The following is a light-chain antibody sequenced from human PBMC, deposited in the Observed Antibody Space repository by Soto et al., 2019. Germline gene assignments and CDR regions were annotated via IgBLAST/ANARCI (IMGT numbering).Light chain of an antibody. V-gene: IGLV4-60*02. Sequence: QPVLTQSSSASASLGSSVKLTCTLSSGHSSYIIAWHQQQPGKAPRYLMKLEGSGSYNKGSGVPDPFSGSSSGADRYPTITNLQFEDEADYYCETWASNTWVFGGGTKVTVL. CDR1: SGHSSYI. CDR3: ETWASNTWV. J-gene: IGLJ3*02. CDR2: LEGSGSY.